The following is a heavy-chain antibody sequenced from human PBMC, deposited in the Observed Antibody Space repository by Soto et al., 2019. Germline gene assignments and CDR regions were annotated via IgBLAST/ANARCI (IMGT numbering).Heavy chain of an antibody. CDR1: GYTFTGYY. V-gene: IGHV1-2*02. J-gene: IGHJ6*02. CDR2: INPNSGDT. D-gene: IGHD1-26*01. CDR3: AKGGAIVAAGTRVYLYNPMAV. Sequence: DSVKVSCKASGYTFTGYYVHWVRQAPGQGLEWMGWINPNSGDTYLAQRFQGRVTMNRDTSIGTAYMELRGLTSDDTAEYYCAKGGAIVAAGTRVYLYNPMAVSGQRTTVVVSS.